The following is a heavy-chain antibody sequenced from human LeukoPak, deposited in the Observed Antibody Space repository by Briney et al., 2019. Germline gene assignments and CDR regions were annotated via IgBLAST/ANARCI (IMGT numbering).Heavy chain of an antibody. J-gene: IGHJ2*01. D-gene: IGHD5-12*01. CDR2: TYYRSKWHN. V-gene: IGHV6-1*01. CDR3: AREGGYDKFAAYWYFDL. CDR1: GDSVSSNSAA. Sequence: SQTLSLTCAISGDSVSSNSAAWNWIRQSPSRGLEWLGRTYYRSKWHNDYEVSVKSRITINPDTSTNQFSLQLNSVTPEDTAVYYCAREGGYDKFAAYWYFDLWAVAPWSLSPQ.